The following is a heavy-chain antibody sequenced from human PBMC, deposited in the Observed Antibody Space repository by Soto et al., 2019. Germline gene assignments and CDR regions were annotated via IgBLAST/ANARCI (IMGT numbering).Heavy chain of an antibody. V-gene: IGHV4-30-4*01. J-gene: IGHJ4*02. CDR1: GGSVSTGDFY. CDR2: IYYSGST. Sequence: SETLSLTCAVFGGSVSTGDFYWTWIRQSPGKGLEWIGYIYYSGSTYYNPSLKSRVSISVDASKNQFSLTLTSVTAADTAVYYCARGPLDNSGYYDYWGQGTLVTVSS. D-gene: IGHD5-12*01. CDR3: ARGPLDNSGYYDY.